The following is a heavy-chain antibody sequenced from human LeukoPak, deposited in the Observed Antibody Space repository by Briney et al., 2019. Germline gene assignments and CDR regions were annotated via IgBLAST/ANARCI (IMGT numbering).Heavy chain of an antibody. CDR1: GGSISSSSYY. CDR2: IYYSGST. D-gene: IGHD3-22*01. J-gene: IGHJ4*02. CDR3: ASGGSSGYYYLFDY. Sequence: PESLSLTCTVSGGSISSSSYYWGWIRQPPGKGLEWIGGIYYSGSTYYNPSLKSRVTISVDTSKNQFSLKLSSVTAADTAVYYCASGGSSGYYYLFDYWGQGTLVTVSS. V-gene: IGHV4-39*01.